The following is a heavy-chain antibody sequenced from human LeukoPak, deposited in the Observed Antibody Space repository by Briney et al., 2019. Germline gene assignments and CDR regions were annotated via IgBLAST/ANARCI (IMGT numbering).Heavy chain of an antibody. CDR1: GVSIRSSGYY. Sequence: PSETLSLTCNVSGVSIRSSGYYWGWIRQPPGKGLEWIGSMYYTGATYYNPSLKSRVTISVDTSKNQFSLKLSSVTAADTAVYYCASRASDSSGADYWGQGTLVTVSS. J-gene: IGHJ4*02. CDR2: MYYTGAT. V-gene: IGHV4-39*07. D-gene: IGHD3-22*01. CDR3: ASRASDSSGADY.